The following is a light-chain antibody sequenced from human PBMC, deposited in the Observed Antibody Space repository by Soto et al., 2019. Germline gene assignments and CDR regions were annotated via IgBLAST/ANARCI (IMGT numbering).Light chain of an antibody. CDR3: QQYGSSGT. CDR1: QSVSNNY. Sequence: EIVFTQSPGTLSLSPGERATLSCRAIQSVSNNYLAWSQQKPGQAPRLLIYGASNRATGIPDRFSGSGSGTDFTLTISRLEPEDFAVYYCQQYGSSGTFGQGTKVDIK. CDR2: GAS. J-gene: IGKJ1*01. V-gene: IGKV3-20*01.